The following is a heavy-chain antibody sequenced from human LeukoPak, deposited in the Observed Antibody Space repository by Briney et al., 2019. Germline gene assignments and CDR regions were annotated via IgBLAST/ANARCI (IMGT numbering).Heavy chain of an antibody. CDR2: IIPIFGTA. CDR1: GGTFSSYA. J-gene: IGHJ6*03. D-gene: IGHD2-2*01. CDR3: ARTLKYQLLPLYYYYMDV. Sequence: SVKVSCKASGGTFSSYAISWVRQAPGQGLEWMGGIIPIFGTANYAQKFQGRVTITADKSTSTAYMELSSLRSEDTAVYYCARTLKYQLLPLYYYYMDVWGKGTTVTVSS. V-gene: IGHV1-69*06.